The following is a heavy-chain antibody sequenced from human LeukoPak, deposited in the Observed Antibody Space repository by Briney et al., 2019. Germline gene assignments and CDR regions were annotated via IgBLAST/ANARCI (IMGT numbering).Heavy chain of an antibody. J-gene: IGHJ4*02. V-gene: IGHV3-48*03. Sequence: GGSLRLSCAASGFTFSTYEMNWVRQAPGKGLEWVSHISNSGITICYADSVKGRFTISRDNAKNSLYLQMNSLRAEDTAVYYCARDSVRDSSGYYYRYYFDYWGQGTLVTVSS. CDR2: ISNSGITI. CDR1: GFTFSTYE. D-gene: IGHD3-22*01. CDR3: ARDSVRDSSGYYYRYYFDY.